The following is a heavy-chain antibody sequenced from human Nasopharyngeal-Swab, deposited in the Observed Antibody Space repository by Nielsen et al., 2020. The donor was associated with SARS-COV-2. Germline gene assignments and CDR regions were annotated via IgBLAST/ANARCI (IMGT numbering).Heavy chain of an antibody. J-gene: IGHJ5*02. CDR3: ARDRHSSGWYWFDP. CDR2: INAGNGNT. CDR1: GDTFTSYA. D-gene: IGHD6-19*01. Sequence: AAVKDSCKASGDTFTSYAMHWVRQAPGQRLEGRGWINAGNGNTKYSQKFQSRVTFTRDTSASTAYMELSSLSSEDTAVYYCARDRHSSGWYWFDPWGQGTLVTVSS. V-gene: IGHV1-3*01.